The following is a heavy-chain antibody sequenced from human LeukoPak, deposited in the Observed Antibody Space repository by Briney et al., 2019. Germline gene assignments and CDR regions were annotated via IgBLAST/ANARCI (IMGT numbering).Heavy chain of an antibody. CDR2: ISYDGSDK. CDR1: GFTFSNYG. D-gene: IGHD2-15*01. Sequence: GRSLRLSCEASGFTFSNYGMQWVRQAPGKGLEWVAVISYDGSDKYYSDSVKGRFTISRDNSKNTLYLQMNSLRAEDTAVYYCAKAQGYCSGGSCYPDYWGQGTLVTVSS. V-gene: IGHV3-30*18. CDR3: AKAQGYCSGGSCYPDY. J-gene: IGHJ4*02.